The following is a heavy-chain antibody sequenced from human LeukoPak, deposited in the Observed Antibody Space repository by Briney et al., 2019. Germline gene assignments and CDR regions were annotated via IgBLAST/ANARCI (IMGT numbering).Heavy chain of an antibody. CDR2: NYYSGSA. J-gene: IGHJ4*02. V-gene: IGHV4-59*08. D-gene: IGHD6-19*01. Sequence: SETLSLTCTVSGASISSYSWSWIREPPGKGLEWIAYNYYSGSATYNPSLKSRVIISVDTSKNQVSLKVTSVTAADTAVYYCARHVELGVAGTGALDYWGQGILVTVSS. CDR1: GASISSYS. CDR3: ARHVELGVAGTGALDY.